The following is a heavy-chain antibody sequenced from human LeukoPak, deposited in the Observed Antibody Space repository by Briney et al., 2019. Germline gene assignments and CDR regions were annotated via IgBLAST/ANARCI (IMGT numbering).Heavy chain of an antibody. J-gene: IGHJ4*02. CDR3: TRGRDTTGYFVY. Sequence: ASVTVSCKASGYTFTNYTINWVLLAPGQGLEWMGWIDTNTGNPTYAQGFAGRFVFSLDTSVTTTYLQISSLRAEDTAVYYCTRGRDTTGYFVYWGQGTLVTVSS. CDR2: IDTNTGNP. V-gene: IGHV7-4-1*02. D-gene: IGHD3-22*01. CDR1: GYTFTNYT.